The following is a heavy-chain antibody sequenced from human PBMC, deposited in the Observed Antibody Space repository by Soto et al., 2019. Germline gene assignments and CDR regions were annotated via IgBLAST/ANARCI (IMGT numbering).Heavy chain of an antibody. J-gene: IGHJ2*01. CDR3: ARTHYDILTGYSENWYFDL. CDR2: ISYDGSNK. V-gene: IGHV3-30-3*01. D-gene: IGHD3-9*01. Sequence: QVQLVESGGGVVQPGRSLRLSCAASGFTFSSYAMHWVRQAPGKGLEWVAVISYDGSNKYYADSVKGRFTISRDNSKNTLYLQMNGLRAEDTAVYYCARTHYDILTGYSENWYFDLWGRGTLVTVSS. CDR1: GFTFSSYA.